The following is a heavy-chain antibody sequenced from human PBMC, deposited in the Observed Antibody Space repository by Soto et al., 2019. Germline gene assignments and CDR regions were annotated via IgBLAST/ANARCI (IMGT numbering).Heavy chain of an antibody. V-gene: IGHV1-69*02. CDR3: ARAWGILVNFDY. Sequence: SVKVSCKASGGTFSSYTISWVRQAPGQGLEWMGRIIPILGIANYAQKFQGRVTITADKSTSTAYMELSSLRSEDTAVYYCARAWGILVNFDYWGQGTLVTVSS. CDR1: GGTFSSYT. D-gene: IGHD6-13*01. CDR2: IIPILGIA. J-gene: IGHJ4*02.